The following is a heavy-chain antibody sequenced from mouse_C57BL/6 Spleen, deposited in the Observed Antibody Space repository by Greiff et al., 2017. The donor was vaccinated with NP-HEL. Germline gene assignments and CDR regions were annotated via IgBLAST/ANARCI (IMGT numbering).Heavy chain of an antibody. CDR2: IDPENGDT. J-gene: IGHJ4*01. Sequence: EVQVVESGAELVRPGASVKLSCTASGFNIKDDYMHWVKQRPEQGLEWIGWIDPENGDTEYASKFQGKATITADTSSNTAYLQLSSLTSEDTAVYYCTTRGGDYDGYAMDYWGQGTSVTVSS. CDR3: TTRGGDYDGYAMDY. V-gene: IGHV14-4*01. D-gene: IGHD2-4*01. CDR1: GFNIKDDY.